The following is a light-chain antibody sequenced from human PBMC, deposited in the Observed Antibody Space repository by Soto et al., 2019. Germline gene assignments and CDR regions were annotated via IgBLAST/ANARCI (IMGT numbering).Light chain of an antibody. Sequence: DIVLTQSQAPLSLSPGERATLSCRSSQSVSSYLAWYQQKPDPAPRLLIYDASNRATGIPARGSSSGSGTDFTLTISILEPADFAVYYCQQRSNWPPTFCQGAKVEIK. V-gene: IGKV3-11*01. CDR2: DAS. J-gene: IGKJ1*01. CDR1: QSVSSY. CDR3: QQRSNWPPT.